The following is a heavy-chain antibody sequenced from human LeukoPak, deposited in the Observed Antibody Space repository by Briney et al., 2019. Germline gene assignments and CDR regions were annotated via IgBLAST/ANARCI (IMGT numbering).Heavy chain of an antibody. J-gene: IGHJ4*02. Sequence: PSETLSLTCTVSGGSISSYYWSWIRQPPGKGLEWIGYIYYSGSTNYNPSPKSRVTISVDTSKNQFSLKLSSVTAADTAVYYCARGEMATGRDYWGQGTLVTVSS. CDR3: ARGEMATGRDY. CDR2: IYYSGST. CDR1: GGSISSYY. V-gene: IGHV4-59*01. D-gene: IGHD5-24*01.